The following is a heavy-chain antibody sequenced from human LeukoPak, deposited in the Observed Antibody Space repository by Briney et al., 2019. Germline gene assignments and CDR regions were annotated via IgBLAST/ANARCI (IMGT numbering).Heavy chain of an antibody. Sequence: GGSLRLSCAASGFTFSSYSMNWVRQAPGKGLEWVSSISSSSSYIYYADSVKGRFTISRDNAKNSLYLQMNSLRAEDTAVYYCARDTYSSGWFYGMDVWGQGTTVTVSS. CDR1: GFTFSSYS. CDR3: ARDTYSSGWFYGMDV. D-gene: IGHD6-19*01. V-gene: IGHV3-21*01. CDR2: ISSSSSYI. J-gene: IGHJ6*02.